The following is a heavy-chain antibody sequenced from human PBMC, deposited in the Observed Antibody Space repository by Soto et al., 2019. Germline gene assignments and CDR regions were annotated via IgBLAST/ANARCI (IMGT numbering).Heavy chain of an antibody. CDR2: INPSGGST. V-gene: IGHV1-46*03. D-gene: IGHD3-9*01. CDR3: ARDYDILTGYSRIIVLYGMDV. CDR1: GYTFTSYY. J-gene: IGHJ6*02. Sequence: ASVKVSCKASGYTFTSYYMHWVRQAPGQGLEWMGIINPSGGSTSYAQKFQGRVTMTRDTSTSTVYMELSSLRSEDTAVYYCARDYDILTGYSRIIVLYGMDVWGQGTTVTVSS.